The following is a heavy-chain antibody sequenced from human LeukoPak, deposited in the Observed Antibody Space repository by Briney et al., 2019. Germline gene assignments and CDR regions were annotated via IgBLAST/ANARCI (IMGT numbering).Heavy chain of an antibody. Sequence: GGSLRLSCAASGFSFSTYGMHWVRQAPGKGLEWITYIRNDGGGKYYADSVKDRFIISRDNSKNTVDLQLNSLRAEDTAVYYCAPADDFYFDYWGQGTLVTVSS. V-gene: IGHV3-30*02. J-gene: IGHJ4*02. CDR2: IRNDGGGK. CDR1: GFSFSTYG. CDR3: APADDFYFDY. D-gene: IGHD2-21*02.